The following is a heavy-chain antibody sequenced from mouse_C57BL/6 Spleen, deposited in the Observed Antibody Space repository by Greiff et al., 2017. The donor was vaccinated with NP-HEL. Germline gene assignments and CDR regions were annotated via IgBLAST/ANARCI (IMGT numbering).Heavy chain of an antibody. V-gene: IGHV1-69*01. CDR2: IDPSDSYT. CDR3: ARLYAMDY. J-gene: IGHJ4*01. CDR1: GYTFTSYW. Sequence: QVQLQQPGAELVLPGASVKLSCKASGYTFTSYWMHWVKQRPGQGLEWIGGIDPSDSYTNYNQKFKGKSTLTVDKSSRTAYMQLSSLTSEDSAVYYCARLYAMDYWGQGTSVTVSS.